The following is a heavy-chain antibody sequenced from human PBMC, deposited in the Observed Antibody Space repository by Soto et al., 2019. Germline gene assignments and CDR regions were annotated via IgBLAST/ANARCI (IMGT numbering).Heavy chain of an antibody. CDR1: CDSISSYY. Sequence: QVQLQESGPGLVKPSETLSLTCAVSCDSISSYYFMWIRQPPGKGLESIGYLYYGRSANYNPSLKSRVTLSVDTSTNQCSLTLSSMTAADTAVYYCALRSMAVVPEYWGQGTLVTVSS. CDR2: LYYGRSA. J-gene: IGHJ4*02. V-gene: IGHV4-59*01. CDR3: ALRSMAVVPEY. D-gene: IGHD3-22*01.